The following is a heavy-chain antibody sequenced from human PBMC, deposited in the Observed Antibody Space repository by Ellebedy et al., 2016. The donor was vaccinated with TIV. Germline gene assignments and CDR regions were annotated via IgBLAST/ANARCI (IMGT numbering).Heavy chain of an antibody. J-gene: IGHJ5*02. Sequence: SETLSLTCTVSGGSISSSFYQWGWIRQPPGKGLEWVGSIYHSETTYYNPSLKSRVTLSVDSSKNQFSLKPNSVTAADTAVYFWARVGLRFGELSTWKWFDPWGQGTLVTVSS. CDR1: GGSISSSFYQ. CDR3: ARVGLRFGELSTWKWFDP. V-gene: IGHV4-39*07. CDR2: IYHSETT. D-gene: IGHD3-10*01.